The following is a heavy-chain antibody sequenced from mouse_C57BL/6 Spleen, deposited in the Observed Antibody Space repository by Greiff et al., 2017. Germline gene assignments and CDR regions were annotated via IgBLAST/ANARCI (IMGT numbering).Heavy chain of an antibody. CDR3: AHYGSSYGGFAY. D-gene: IGHD1-1*01. Sequence: QVQLQQPGAELVMPGASVKLSCKASGYTFTSYWMHWVKQRPGQGLEWIGEIDPSDSYTNYNQKFKGKSTLTVDKSSSTAYMQLSSLTSEDSAVYYCAHYGSSYGGFAYWGQGTLVTVSA. J-gene: IGHJ3*01. CDR1: GYTFTSYW. CDR2: IDPSDSYT. V-gene: IGHV1-69*01.